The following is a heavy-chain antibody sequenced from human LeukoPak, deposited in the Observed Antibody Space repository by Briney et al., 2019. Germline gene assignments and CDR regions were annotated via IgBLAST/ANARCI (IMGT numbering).Heavy chain of an antibody. J-gene: IGHJ4*02. CDR2: IYPVDSDT. D-gene: IGHD4-17*01. CDR1: GYNFANSW. Sequence: PGESLKISCKGPGYNFANSWIGWVPQIPGKGLEWMGIIYPVDSDTKYSPSFQGQVSISVDKSVSTTYLQWSSLKVSDTAMYYCARQYGRPFDYWGQGTLVTVSS. CDR3: ARQYGRPFDY. V-gene: IGHV5-51*01.